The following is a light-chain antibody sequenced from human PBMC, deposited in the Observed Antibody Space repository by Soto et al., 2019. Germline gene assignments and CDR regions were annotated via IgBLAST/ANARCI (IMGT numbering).Light chain of an antibody. CDR1: QSISSW. CDR3: QHYNSYSFT. Sequence: DIQMTQSPSTLSASVGDRVTITCRASQSISSWLAWYQQKPGKAPKLLIYKASSLESGVPSRFSGSGSGTEFTLTISSLQPDDFATYYCQHYNSYSFTFGQGTRLEMK. V-gene: IGKV1-5*03. J-gene: IGKJ5*01. CDR2: KAS.